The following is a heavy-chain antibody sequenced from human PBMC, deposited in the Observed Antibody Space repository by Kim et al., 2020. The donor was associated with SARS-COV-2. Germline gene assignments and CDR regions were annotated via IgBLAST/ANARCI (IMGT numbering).Heavy chain of an antibody. J-gene: IGHJ2*01. D-gene: IGHD5-12*01. Sequence: GGSLRLSCSASGFTFSNHIMHWVRQAPGMGLEDVSGITSNGGSTYYVDSVKGRFTISRDTSRNTLYLQMGSLRVEDTAIYYCVRGNDIMATRDRYFDLWGRGPLVSVSS. V-gene: IGHV3-64D*06. CDR2: ITSNGGST. CDR3: VRGNDIMATRDRYFDL. CDR1: GFTFSNHI.